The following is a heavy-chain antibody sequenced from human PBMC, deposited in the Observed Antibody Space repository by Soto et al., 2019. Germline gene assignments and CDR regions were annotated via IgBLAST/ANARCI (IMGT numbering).Heavy chain of an antibody. CDR2: ISGSGGST. CDR3: ATSSGGRGSGSYFL. CDR1: GFTFSSYA. J-gene: IGHJ4*02. Sequence: EVQLLESGGGLVQPGGSLRLSCAASGFTFSSYAMSWVRQAPGKGLEWVSAISGSGGSTYYADSVKGRFTISRDNSKNEMYLQMNSLRAEDTAVYYGATSSGGRGSGSYFLWGQGTLVTVSS. D-gene: IGHD3-10*01. V-gene: IGHV3-23*01.